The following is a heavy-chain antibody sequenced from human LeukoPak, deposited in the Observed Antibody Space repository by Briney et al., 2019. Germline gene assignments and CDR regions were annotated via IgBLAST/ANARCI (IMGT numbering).Heavy chain of an antibody. Sequence: ASMKVSCKASGYTFTSYGISWVRQAPGQGLEWMGWISAYNGNTNYAQKLQGRVTMTTDTSTSTAYMELRSLRSDDTAVYYCTRDYYDSSGYHHSSDYWGQGTLVTVSS. CDR2: ISAYNGNT. D-gene: IGHD3-22*01. V-gene: IGHV1-18*01. J-gene: IGHJ4*02. CDR1: GYTFTSYG. CDR3: TRDYYDSSGYHHSSDY.